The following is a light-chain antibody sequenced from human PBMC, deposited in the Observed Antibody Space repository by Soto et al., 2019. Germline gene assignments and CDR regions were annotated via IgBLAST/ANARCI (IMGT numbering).Light chain of an antibody. V-gene: IGKV3-11*01. Sequence: EIVLTQSPATLSLSPGERATLSCRASQSVSSYLAWYQQKPGQAPRLLIYDASNRDPGIPARFSGRGSWTDFTLTISRLEPEDVSLYYCQQRSDWPITFGQGTRLEIK. CDR1: QSVSSY. J-gene: IGKJ5*01. CDR2: DAS. CDR3: QQRSDWPIT.